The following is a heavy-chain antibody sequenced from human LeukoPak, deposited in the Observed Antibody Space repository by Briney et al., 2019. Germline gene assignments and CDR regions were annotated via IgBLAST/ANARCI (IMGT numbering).Heavy chain of an antibody. D-gene: IGHD1-26*01. J-gene: IGHJ4*02. CDR2: LYTGGDT. V-gene: IGHV3-53*01. CDR1: GFSVSAHY. CDR3: ARDWIVGATIPFDY. Sequence: PGGSLRLSCAVSGFSVSAHYMSWVRQAPGKGLECASFLYTGGDTYYADSVKGRFTISRDNAKNSLYLQMNSLRAEDTAVYYCARDWIVGATIPFDYWGQGTLVTVSS.